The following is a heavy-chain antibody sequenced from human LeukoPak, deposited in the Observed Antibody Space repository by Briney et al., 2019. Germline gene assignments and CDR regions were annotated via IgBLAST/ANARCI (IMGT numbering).Heavy chain of an antibody. V-gene: IGHV3-21*01. CDR1: GFTFSIYS. Sequence: GSLRLSCAASGFTFSIYSMNWVRQAPGKGLEWVSSISSSSNYIYYADSVKGRFTISRDNAKNSLYLQMNSLRAEDTAVYYCAQDFYDSSGLYFDYWGQGTLVTVSS. CDR3: AQDFYDSSGLYFDY. CDR2: ISSSSNYI. D-gene: IGHD3-22*01. J-gene: IGHJ4*02.